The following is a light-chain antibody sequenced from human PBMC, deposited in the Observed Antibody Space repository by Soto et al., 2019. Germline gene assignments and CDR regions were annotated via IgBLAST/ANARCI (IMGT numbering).Light chain of an antibody. J-gene: IGKJ1*01. CDR3: QQYAKWRWT. CDR1: QSISVY. V-gene: IGKV3-15*01. CDR2: GAS. Sequence: SPSSRSASDGNRFTLPSRASQSISVYLAWYQQKPGQAPRLLIYGASTMDTGIPARFSGSGSGTEFTLTIVSLQSEDFAGYYCQQYAKWRWTFGQGTKVDI.